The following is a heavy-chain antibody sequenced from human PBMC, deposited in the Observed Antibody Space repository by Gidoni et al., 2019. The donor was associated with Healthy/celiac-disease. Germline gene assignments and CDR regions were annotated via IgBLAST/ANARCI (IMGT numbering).Heavy chain of an antibody. Sequence: EVQLVESGGGLVQPGGSRRLSCAASGFTFSSYSMNWVRQAPGRGLEWVSYISSSSSTIYYAVSVKGRFTISRDNAKNSLYLQMISLRDEATAVYYCASYLRGSYTFDYWGQGTLVTVSS. CDR3: ASYLRGSYTFDY. J-gene: IGHJ4*02. CDR1: GFTFSSYS. V-gene: IGHV3-48*02. D-gene: IGHD1-26*01. CDR2: ISSSSSTI.